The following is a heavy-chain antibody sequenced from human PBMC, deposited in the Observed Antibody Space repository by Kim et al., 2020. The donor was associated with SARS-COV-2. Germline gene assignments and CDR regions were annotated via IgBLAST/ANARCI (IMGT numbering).Heavy chain of an antibody. CDR2: INHSGST. V-gene: IGHV4-34*01. CDR1: GVSFSGYY. CDR3: ARVAPGSSTSYNRDIQYYG. J-gene: IGHJ6*01. D-gene: IGHD2-2*01. Sequence: SETLSLTCAVYGVSFSGYYWSWIRQPPGKGLEWIGEINHSGSTNYNPSLKSRVTITVDTSKNQFSLKLSSVTAADTAVYYCARVAPGSSTSYNRDIQYYG.